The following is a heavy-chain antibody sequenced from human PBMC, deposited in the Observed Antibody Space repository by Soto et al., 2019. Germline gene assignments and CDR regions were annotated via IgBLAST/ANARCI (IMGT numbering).Heavy chain of an antibody. Sequence: SETLSLTCTVSGGSVTNSSYCWGWIRQSPGKGLEWIGSGYYRGRSYSKSSVKSRVTISVDTSKNRFSLSLNSVTASDTAVYFCVSQRTTVPTQAYFDYWGPGALVTVSS. CDR2: GYYRGRS. V-gene: IGHV4-39*01. D-gene: IGHD4-17*01. J-gene: IGHJ4*02. CDR1: GGSVTNSSYC. CDR3: VSQRTTVPTQAYFDY.